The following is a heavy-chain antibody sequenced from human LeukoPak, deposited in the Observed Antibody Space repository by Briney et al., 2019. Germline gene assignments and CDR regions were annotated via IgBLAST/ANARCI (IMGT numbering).Heavy chain of an antibody. D-gene: IGHD6-19*01. J-gene: IGHJ4*02. Sequence: PSETLSLTCTVSGGSISSGTYYWSWIRQPAGKGLEWIGRIYTSGSTNYNSSPKSRVTISVDTSKNQFSLELSSVTAVDTAVYYCARGYSSGWYPSTSTYYFDYWGQGTLVTVSS. CDR2: IYTSGST. CDR3: ARGYSSGWYPSTSTYYFDY. V-gene: IGHV4-61*02. CDR1: GGSISSGTYY.